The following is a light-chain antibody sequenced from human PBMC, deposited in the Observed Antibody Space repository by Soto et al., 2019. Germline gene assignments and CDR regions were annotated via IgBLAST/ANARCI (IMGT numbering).Light chain of an antibody. J-gene: IGLJ1*01. CDR3: SSYAGSSNV. Sequence: QSALTQPPSASGSPGQSVAISCTGTSSDVGGYNYVSWYQQHPGKAPKLMIYEVNERPSGVPDRFSGSKSGNTASLTVSGLQAEDEADYYCSSYAGSSNVFGTGPKLTVL. CDR2: EVN. V-gene: IGLV2-8*01. CDR1: SSDVGGYNY.